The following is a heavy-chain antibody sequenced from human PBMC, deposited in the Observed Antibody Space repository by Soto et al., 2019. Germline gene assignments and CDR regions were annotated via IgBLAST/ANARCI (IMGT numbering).Heavy chain of an antibody. CDR2: ISPSGGST. CDR1: GYTFTNFG. D-gene: IGHD6-13*01. V-gene: IGHV1-46*01. CDR3: ARLQAAAGDNDLTFDY. J-gene: IGHJ4*02. Sequence: ASVKVSCKASGYTFTNFGISWVRQAPGQGLEWMGIISPSGGSTSYAQKFQGRVTMTRDTSTSTVYMELSSLKASDTAMYYCARLQAAAGDNDLTFDYWGQGTLVTVSS.